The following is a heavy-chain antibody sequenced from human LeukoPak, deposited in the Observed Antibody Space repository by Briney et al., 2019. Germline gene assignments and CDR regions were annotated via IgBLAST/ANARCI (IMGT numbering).Heavy chain of an antibody. CDR1: GFTFSSYW. D-gene: IGHD1-7*01. CDR2: IKQDGSEK. CDR3: ATGGNWNYGPPAGD. V-gene: IGHV3-7*01. J-gene: IGHJ4*02. Sequence: GGSLRLSCAASGFTFSSYWMSWVRQAPGKGLEWVANIKQDGSEKYYVDSVKGRFTISRDNAKNSLYLQMNSLGAEDTAVYYCATGGNWNYGPPAGDWGQGTLVTVSS.